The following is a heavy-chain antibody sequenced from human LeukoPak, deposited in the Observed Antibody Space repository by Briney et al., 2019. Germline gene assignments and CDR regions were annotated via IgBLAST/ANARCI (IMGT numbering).Heavy chain of an antibody. Sequence: PGGSLRLSCAASGFTVSSNYMSWVRQAPGKGLEWVSVIYSGGSTYYADSVKGRFTISRDNTDNSLFLQMSSLRAEDTAVYYCARERRQWQPFDIWGQGTMVTVSS. CDR3: ARERRQWQPFDI. CDR1: GFTVSSNY. CDR2: IYSGGST. D-gene: IGHD6-19*01. V-gene: IGHV3-53*01. J-gene: IGHJ3*02.